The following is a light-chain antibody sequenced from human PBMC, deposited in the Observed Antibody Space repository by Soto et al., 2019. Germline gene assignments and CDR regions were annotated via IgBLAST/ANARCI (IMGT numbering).Light chain of an antibody. CDR3: MQGLQTPNT. Sequence: DVVMTQSPLSLPVTPGELASISCRSSQSLLYSDGDNYLDWYVQKPGQSPQLLIYLASNRASGVPARFSGSGSGTHFRLKISRVEAEDVGLYYCMQGLQTPNTFGQATRLEIK. J-gene: IGKJ5*01. V-gene: IGKV2-28*01. CDR1: QSLLYSDGDNY. CDR2: LAS.